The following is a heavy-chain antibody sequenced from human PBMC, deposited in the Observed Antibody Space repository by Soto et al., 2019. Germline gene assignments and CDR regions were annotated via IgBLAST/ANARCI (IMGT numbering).Heavy chain of an antibody. D-gene: IGHD3-3*01. Sequence: SETLSLTCTVSGGSISSYYWSWIRQPPGKGLEWIGYIYYSGSTNYNPSLKSRVTISVDTSKNQFSLKLSSVTAADTAVYYCARVGAQITIFGVVISNYFDYWGQGTLVTVSS. CDR2: IYYSGST. V-gene: IGHV4-59*01. J-gene: IGHJ4*02. CDR3: ARVGAQITIFGVVISNYFDY. CDR1: GGSISSYY.